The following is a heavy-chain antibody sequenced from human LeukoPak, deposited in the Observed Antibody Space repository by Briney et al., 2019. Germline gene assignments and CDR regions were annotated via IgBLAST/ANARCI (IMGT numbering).Heavy chain of an antibody. CDR1: GYSFTGFW. CDR2: IYPGDSDT. J-gene: IGHJ3*02. CDR3: ARVIIVATIPYDAFDI. V-gene: IGHV5-51*01. D-gene: IGHD2-21*01. Sequence: GESLKISCKGSGYSFTGFWIGWVRQMPGKGLEWMGIIYPGDSDTRYSPSFQGQVTISADKSISTAYLQWSSLKASDTAMYYCARVIIVATIPYDAFDIWGQGTMVTVSS.